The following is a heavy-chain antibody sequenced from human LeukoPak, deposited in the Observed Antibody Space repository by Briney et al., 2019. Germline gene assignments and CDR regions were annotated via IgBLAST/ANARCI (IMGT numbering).Heavy chain of an antibody. Sequence: SETLSLTCAVYGGSFSGYYWSWIRQPPGKGLERIGEINHSGSTYYNPSLKSRVTISVDTSKNQFSLKLSSVTAVDTAVYYCARAGGYYDSSGYFFWGQGTLVTVSS. CDR2: INHSGST. CDR1: GGSFSGYY. V-gene: IGHV4-34*01. J-gene: IGHJ4*02. D-gene: IGHD3-22*01. CDR3: ARAGGYYDSSGYFF.